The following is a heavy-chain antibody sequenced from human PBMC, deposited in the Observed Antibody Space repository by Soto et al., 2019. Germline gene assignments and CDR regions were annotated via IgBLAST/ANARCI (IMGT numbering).Heavy chain of an antibody. J-gene: IGHJ6*02. Sequence: SETLSLTCTVSGGSVSSGSYYWSWIRQPPGKGLEWIGYIYYSGSTNYNPSLKSRVTISVDTSKNQFSLKLSSVTAADTAVYYCARDRLAYGHGWNYGMDVRGQGTTVTVSS. CDR3: ARDRLAYGHGWNYGMDV. CDR1: GGSVSSGSYY. V-gene: IGHV4-61*01. CDR2: IYYSGST. D-gene: IGHD3-10*01.